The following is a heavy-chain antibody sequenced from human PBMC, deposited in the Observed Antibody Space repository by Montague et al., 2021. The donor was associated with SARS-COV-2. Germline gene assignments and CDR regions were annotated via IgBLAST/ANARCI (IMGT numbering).Heavy chain of an antibody. Sequence: SETLSLTCAVYGGSLSGFYWTWIRQAPGKGLEWVGEITHGGSTSXSPALKSRLTISLGTSKNQFSLKLDSVTAADTATYYCARSHDYRGNDYFDSWGQGALVIVSS. V-gene: IGHV4-34*01. CDR2: ITHGGST. CDR3: ARSHDYRGNDYFDS. J-gene: IGHJ4*02. CDR1: GGSLSGFY. D-gene: IGHD4-23*01.